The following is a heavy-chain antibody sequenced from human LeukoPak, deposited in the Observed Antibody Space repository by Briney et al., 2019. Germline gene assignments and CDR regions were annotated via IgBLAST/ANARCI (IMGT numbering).Heavy chain of an antibody. CDR1: GLTFNNYW. Sequence: PGGSLRLSCAASGLTFNNYWIHWVRQVPGKGLVWVSRINNDGSSASYVDSVKGRFTISRDNAKNTLFLQMNSLRAEDTAVYYCARRGTGHGMDVWGQGTTVIVSS. V-gene: IGHV3-74*01. D-gene: IGHD1-1*01. CDR2: INNDGSSA. J-gene: IGHJ6*02. CDR3: ARRGTGHGMDV.